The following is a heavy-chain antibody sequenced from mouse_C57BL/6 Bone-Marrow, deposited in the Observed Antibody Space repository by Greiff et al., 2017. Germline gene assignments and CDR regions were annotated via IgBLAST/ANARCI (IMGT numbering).Heavy chain of an antibody. J-gene: IGHJ2*01. CDR1: GFNIKDDY. V-gene: IGHV14-4*01. Sequence: VQLQQSGAELVRPGASVKLSCTASGFNIKDDYMHWVKQRHEQGLEWIGWIVPENGDTEYASKFQGKATITADTSSNTAYLQLSSLTSEDTAVYYCTTSKYYFDYWGQGTTLTVSS. CDR2: IVPENGDT. CDR3: TTSKYYFDY.